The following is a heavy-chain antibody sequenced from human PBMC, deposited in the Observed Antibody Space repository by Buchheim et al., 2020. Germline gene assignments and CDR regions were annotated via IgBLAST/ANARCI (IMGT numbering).Heavy chain of an antibody. D-gene: IGHD1-26*01. CDR2: ISYDGSNK. V-gene: IGHV3-30*18. J-gene: IGHJ4*02. CDR3: AKVYGGATTHYYLDY. Sequence: QVQLVESGGGVVQPGRSLRLSCAASGFTFSSYGMHWVRQAPGKGLEWVAVISYDGSNKYYADSVKGRFTISRDNSKNTLYLQMNSLRAEDTAVYYCAKVYGGATTHYYLDYWGQGTL. CDR1: GFTFSSYG.